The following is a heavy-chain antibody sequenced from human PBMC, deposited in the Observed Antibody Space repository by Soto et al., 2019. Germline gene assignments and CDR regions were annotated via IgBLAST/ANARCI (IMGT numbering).Heavy chain of an antibody. D-gene: IGHD2-15*01. Sequence: EVQLVESGGGLVRPGGSLRLSCATSGFPFSSYSLNWVRQAPGKGLEWVSSITSSSSDMYYADSVKGRFTITRDNGKDSLYLQMNSLRAEDTAGYYCARMGRSVLDFWGQGTLVTVSS. CDR2: ITSSSSDM. V-gene: IGHV3-21*01. J-gene: IGHJ4*02. CDR1: GFPFSSYS. CDR3: ARMGRSVLDF.